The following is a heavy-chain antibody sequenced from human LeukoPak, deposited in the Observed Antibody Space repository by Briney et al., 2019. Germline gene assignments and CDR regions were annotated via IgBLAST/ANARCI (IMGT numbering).Heavy chain of an antibody. D-gene: IGHD2-2*01. Sequence: SETLSLTXTVSGGSISSGDYYWSWIRQPPGKGLEWIGYIYYSGSTYYNPSLRSRVTISVDTSKNQFSLKLSSVTAADTAVYYCARVHQLLSYYFDYWGQGTLVTVSS. CDR3: ARVHQLLSYYFDY. CDR1: GGSISSGDYY. V-gene: IGHV4-30-4*08. CDR2: IYYSGST. J-gene: IGHJ4*02.